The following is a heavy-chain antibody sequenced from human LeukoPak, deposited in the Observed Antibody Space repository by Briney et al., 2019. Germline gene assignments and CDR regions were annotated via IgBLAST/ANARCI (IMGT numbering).Heavy chain of an antibody. CDR1: GFTFSSYW. Sequence: GGSLRLSCAASGFTFSSYWMHWVRQAPGKGLVWVSRINSDGSSTSYADSVKGRFTISRDNAKNMLYLQMNSLRAEDTAVYYCARDGDPPYCTNGVCYDYYYGMDVWGQGTTVTVSS. D-gene: IGHD2-8*01. CDR2: INSDGSST. V-gene: IGHV3-74*01. J-gene: IGHJ6*02. CDR3: ARDGDPPYCTNGVCYDYYYGMDV.